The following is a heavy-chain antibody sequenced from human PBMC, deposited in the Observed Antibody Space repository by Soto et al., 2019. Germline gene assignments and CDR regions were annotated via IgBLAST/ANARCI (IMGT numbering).Heavy chain of an antibody. D-gene: IGHD4-17*01. J-gene: IGHJ4*02. CDR3: ARIASYGDILFDF. CDR1: GFTFSDYN. Sequence: PGGSLRLSCAASGFTFSDYNMNWVRQAPGKGLEWVSYISSRHTIYYADSVKGRFTISRDNAKNSLYLQMNGLRAEDTAVYYCARIASYGDILFDFWGQGMLVTSPQ. V-gene: IGHV3-48*01. CDR2: ISSRHTI.